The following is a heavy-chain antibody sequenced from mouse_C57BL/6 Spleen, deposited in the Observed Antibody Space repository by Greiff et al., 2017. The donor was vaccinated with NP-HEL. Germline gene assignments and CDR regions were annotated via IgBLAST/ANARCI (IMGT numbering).Heavy chain of an antibody. V-gene: IGHV1-53*01. CDR2: INPSNGGT. D-gene: IGHD2-4*01. Sequence: QVQLKQPGTELVKPGASVKLSCKASGYTFTSYWMHWVKQRPGQGLEWIGNINPSNGGTNYNEKFKNKATLTVDKSSSTALLQLRRLTSEDSAGYYCARRIDYDGGFAYWGQGTLVTVSA. CDR3: ARRIDYDGGFAY. J-gene: IGHJ3*01. CDR1: GYTFTSYW.